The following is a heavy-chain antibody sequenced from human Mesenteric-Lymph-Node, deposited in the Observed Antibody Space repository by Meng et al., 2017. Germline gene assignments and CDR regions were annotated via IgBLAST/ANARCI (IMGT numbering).Heavy chain of an antibody. CDR2: IYYSGST. V-gene: IGHV4-39*07. CDR3: ARDKVTAPGT. J-gene: IGHJ4*02. D-gene: IGHD6-13*01. CDR1: GGSISGSTYY. Sequence: SETLSLTCTVSGGSISGSTYYWGWIRQPPGKGLEWIGSIYYSGSTYYNPSLKSRVTISVDTSKNQFSLRLSSVTAADTALYYCARDKVTAPGTWGQGMLVTVSS.